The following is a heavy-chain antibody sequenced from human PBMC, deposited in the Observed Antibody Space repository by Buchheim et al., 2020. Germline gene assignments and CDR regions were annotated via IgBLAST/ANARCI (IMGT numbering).Heavy chain of an antibody. CDR1: GYTFTSYA. D-gene: IGHD3-3*01. J-gene: IGHJ6*02. V-gene: IGHV1-3*01. CDR3: ARAGVFGVVIIMDYYGMDV. CDR2: INAGNGNT. Sequence: QVQLVQSGAEVKKPGASVKVSCKASGYTFTSYAMHWVRQAPGQRLEWMGWINAGNGNTKYSQKFQGRVTITRDTSASTAYMELRSLRSEDTAVYYCARAGVFGVVIIMDYYGMDVWGQGTT.